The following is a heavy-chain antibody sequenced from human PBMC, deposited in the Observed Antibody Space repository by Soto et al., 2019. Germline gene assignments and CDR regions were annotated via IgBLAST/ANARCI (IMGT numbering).Heavy chain of an antibody. CDR3: ARGYGDLDY. V-gene: IGHV3-7*01. CDR2: IKEDGSEK. J-gene: IGHJ4*02. Sequence: EVQLVESGGGLVQPGGSLRLSCAASGFTFSSYWMTWVRQAPGKGLEWVANIKEDGSEKYYVDSVKGRFTISRDNARNSLYLQMNILRAEDTAVYYCARGYGDLDYWGQGTLVTVSS. D-gene: IGHD4-17*01. CDR1: GFTFSSYW.